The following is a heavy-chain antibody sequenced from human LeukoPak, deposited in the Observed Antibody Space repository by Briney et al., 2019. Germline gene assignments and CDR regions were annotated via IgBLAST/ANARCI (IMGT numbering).Heavy chain of an antibody. V-gene: IGHV3-53*01. D-gene: IGHD6-13*01. CDR3: ASPYIYSSSWTALDY. CDR2: IYSGGST. CDR1: GFTVSSNY. Sequence: GGSLRLSCAASGFTVSSNYMSWVRQAPGKGLEWVSVIYSGGSTYYADSVKGRFTISRDNSKNTLYLQMNSLRAEDTAVYYCASPYIYSSSWTALDYWGQGTLVTVSS. J-gene: IGHJ4*02.